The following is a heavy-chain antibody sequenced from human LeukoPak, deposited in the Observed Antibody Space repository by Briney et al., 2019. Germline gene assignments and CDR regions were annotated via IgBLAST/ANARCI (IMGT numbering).Heavy chain of an antibody. CDR3: ARRAYQPNYSFDY. CDR1: GGSCSGYY. Sequence: SETLSLTCAVYGGSCSGYYWSWIRRPPGKGLEWIGYIYHSGSTYYNPSLKSRVTISVDRSKPQFSLKLSSVPAPDTAVYYCARRAYQPNYSFDYWRQGTLVTVSS. V-gene: IGHV4-34*01. D-gene: IGHD2-2*01. CDR2: IYHSGST. J-gene: IGHJ4*02.